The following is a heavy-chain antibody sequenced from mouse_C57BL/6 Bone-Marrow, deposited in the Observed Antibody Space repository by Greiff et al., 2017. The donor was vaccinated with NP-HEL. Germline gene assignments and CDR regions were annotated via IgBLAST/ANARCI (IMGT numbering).Heavy chain of an antibody. CDR2: IYYSGTI. CDR1: GISITTGNYR. J-gene: IGHJ2*01. V-gene: IGHV3-5*01. D-gene: IGHD1-1*01. CDR3: ERDGDYYGSSYVLDD. Sequence: EVKLVESGPGLVKPSQTVFLTCTVTGISITTGNYRWSWIRQFPGNKLEWIGYIYYSGTITYNPSLTSRTTITRDTPKNQFFLEMNSLTAEDTATYYCERDGDYYGSSYVLDDGGQGTTLTVSS.